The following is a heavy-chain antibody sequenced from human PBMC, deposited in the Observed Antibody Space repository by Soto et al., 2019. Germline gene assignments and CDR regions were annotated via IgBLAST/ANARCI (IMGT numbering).Heavy chain of an antibody. CDR1: GFTFTDYH. CDR2: IRETGSHT. J-gene: IGHJ4*02. V-gene: IGHV3-11*06. D-gene: IGHD2-15*01. CDR3: ERPLRARSPLTF. Sequence: PGGSLRLSCEASGFTFTDYHMSWIRQAPGKGLEWVALIRETGSHTAYAESVKGRFTISRDNARPSVFLQMNSLRPDETAAHFPERPLRARSPLTFWGQGTPVTVSS.